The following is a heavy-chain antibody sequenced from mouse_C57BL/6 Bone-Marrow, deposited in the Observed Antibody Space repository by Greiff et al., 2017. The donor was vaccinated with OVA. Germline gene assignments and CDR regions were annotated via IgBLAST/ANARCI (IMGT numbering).Heavy chain of an antibody. D-gene: IGHD2-12*01. CDR1: GYTFTDYY. CDR3: ANSYYSGAY. Sequence: VQLKQSGPVLVKPGASVKMSCKASGYTFTDYYMNWVKQSHGKSLEWIGVINPYNGGTSYNQKFKGKATLTVDKSSSTAYMELNSLTSEDSAVYYCANSYYSGAYWGQGTLVTVSA. J-gene: IGHJ3*01. CDR2: INPYNGGT. V-gene: IGHV1-19*01.